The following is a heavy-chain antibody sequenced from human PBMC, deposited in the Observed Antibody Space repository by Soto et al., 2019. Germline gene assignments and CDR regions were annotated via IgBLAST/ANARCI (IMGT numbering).Heavy chain of an antibody. V-gene: IGHV4-61*01. D-gene: IGHD6-13*01. CDR2: IYYSGST. Sequence: QVQLQESGPGLVKPSETLSLTCTVSGGSVSSGSYYWSWIRQPPGKGLEWIGYIYYSGSTNYNPSLKSRVTIAVDTSKNQFSLKLSSVTAADTAVYYCARGLGSSWYWGQGTLVTVAS. J-gene: IGHJ4*02. CDR3: ARGLGSSWY. CDR1: GGSVSSGSYY.